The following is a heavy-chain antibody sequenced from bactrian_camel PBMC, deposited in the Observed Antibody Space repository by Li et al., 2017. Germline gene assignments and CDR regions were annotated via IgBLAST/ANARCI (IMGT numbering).Heavy chain of an antibody. CDR1: GYSAVTLC. Sequence: HVQLVESGGGSVQAGGSLRLSCAAASGYSAVTLCMGWFRQAPGKEREGVAVINRRGSTNYADSVKGRFTISKVNAEKTLYLQMNSLKPEDTAIYYC. V-gene: IGHV3S53*01. CDR2: INRRGST.